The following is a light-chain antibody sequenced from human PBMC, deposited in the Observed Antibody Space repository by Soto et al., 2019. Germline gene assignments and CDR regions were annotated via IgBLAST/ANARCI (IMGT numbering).Light chain of an antibody. CDR2: DIS. CDR3: CSYAGSYTVV. Sequence: QSALTQPRSVSGSPGQSVTISCTGTSSDVGGYNYVSWYQQHPGKAPKLMIYDISKRPSGVHDRFSGSKSGNTASLTISGLQAEDEAYYYCCSYAGSYTVVFGGGTQLTVL. CDR1: SSDVGGYNY. J-gene: IGLJ2*01. V-gene: IGLV2-11*01.